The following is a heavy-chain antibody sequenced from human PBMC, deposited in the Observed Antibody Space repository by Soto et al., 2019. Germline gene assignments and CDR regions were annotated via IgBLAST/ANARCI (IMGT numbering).Heavy chain of an antibody. D-gene: IGHD1-26*01. Sequence: GGSLRLSCVGSGFTFSTYSINWVRQDPGKGLEWVSSISSRSDIYYADSVKGRFTISRDNGKNSVSLQMNSLRIEDTAVYFCVKEDPSGRYSLDSWGQGSQVTVSS. J-gene: IGHJ4*02. CDR2: ISSRSDI. CDR1: GFTFSTYS. V-gene: IGHV3-21*01. CDR3: VKEDPSGRYSLDS.